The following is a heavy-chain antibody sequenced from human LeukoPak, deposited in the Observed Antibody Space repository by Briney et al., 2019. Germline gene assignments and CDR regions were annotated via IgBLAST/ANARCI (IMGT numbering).Heavy chain of an antibody. J-gene: IGHJ6*02. D-gene: IGHD6-6*01. CDR1: GFTFSNYA. CDR3: AKGATDSSYSALAV. V-gene: IGHV3-23*01. CDR2: IRDSGVEK. Sequence: QAGGSLRLSCAAPGFTFSNYAMTWVRQAPGKGLEWVSVIRDSGVEKLYADSVKGRFTISRDNSKNTVFLHMNSLRSGDTAVYYCAKGATDSSYSALAVWGQGTTVTVSS.